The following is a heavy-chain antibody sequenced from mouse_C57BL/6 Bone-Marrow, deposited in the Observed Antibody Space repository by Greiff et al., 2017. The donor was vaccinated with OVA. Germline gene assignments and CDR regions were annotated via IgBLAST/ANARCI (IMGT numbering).Heavy chain of an antibody. CDR2: IYPGDGDT. V-gene: IGHV1-80*01. D-gene: IGHD1-1*01. CDR3: ARSGSRITDGSEAMDY. Sequence: QVQLKESGAELVKPGASVKISCKASGYAFSSYWMNWVKQRPGKGLEWIGQIYPGDGDTNYNGKFKGKATLTADKSSSTAYMQLSSLTSEDSAVYFCARSGSRITDGSEAMDYWGQGTSVTVSS. J-gene: IGHJ4*01. CDR1: GYAFSSYW.